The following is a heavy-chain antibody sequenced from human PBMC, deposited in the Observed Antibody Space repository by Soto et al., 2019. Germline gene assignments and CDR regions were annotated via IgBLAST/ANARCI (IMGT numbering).Heavy chain of an antibody. CDR2: IYYSGST. CDR1: GGSISSSSYY. V-gene: IGHV4-39*01. CDR3: ARHGSIAVAGLHYYYGMDV. J-gene: IGHJ6*02. Sequence: PSETLSLTCTVSGGSISSSSYYWGWIRQPPGKGLEWIGSIYYSGSTYYNPSLKSRVTISVDTSKNQFSLKLSSVTAADTAVYYCARHGSIAVAGLHYYYGMDVWGQGTTVTVSS. D-gene: IGHD6-19*01.